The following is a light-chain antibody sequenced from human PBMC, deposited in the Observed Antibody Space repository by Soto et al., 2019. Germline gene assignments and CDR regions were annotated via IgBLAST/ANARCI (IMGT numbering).Light chain of an antibody. CDR2: GAS. Sequence: EILMTQSPATLSVSPGERATLSCRASQSVRSNLAWYQQKPGQPPRLLIYGASTRATGIPARFSGSGSGTEFTLAISSLQSEDFTVYYCQQFNTWPPTFGQGTKVDIK. V-gene: IGKV3-15*01. CDR3: QQFNTWPPT. CDR1: QSVRSN. J-gene: IGKJ1*01.